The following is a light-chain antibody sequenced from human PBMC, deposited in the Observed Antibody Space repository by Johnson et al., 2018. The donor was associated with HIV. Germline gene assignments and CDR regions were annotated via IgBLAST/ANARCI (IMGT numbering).Light chain of an antibody. CDR1: SSNIGNNY. V-gene: IGLV1-51*01. Sequence: QSILTQPPSVSAAPGQKVTISCSGSSSNIGNNYVSWYQQVPGAAPKLLIYYNNRRPSGIPNRFSGSKSGTSATLGITGLQTGDEADYYCGTWDSSLSSAFFGTGTNVTVL. CDR3: GTWDSSLSSAF. J-gene: IGLJ1*01. CDR2: YNN.